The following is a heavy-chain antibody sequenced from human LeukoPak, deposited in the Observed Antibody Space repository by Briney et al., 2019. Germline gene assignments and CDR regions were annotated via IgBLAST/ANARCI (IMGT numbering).Heavy chain of an antibody. J-gene: IGHJ4*02. D-gene: IGHD5-12*01. V-gene: IGHV1-18*01. Sequence: ASVKVSCKASGGTFSSYAISWVRQAPGQGLEWMGWISAYNGNTNYAQKLQGRVTMTTDTSTSTAYMELRSLRSDDTAVYYCARDGYSGSQGEDWGQGTLVTVSS. CDR3: ARDGYSGSQGED. CDR2: ISAYNGNT. CDR1: GGTFSSYA.